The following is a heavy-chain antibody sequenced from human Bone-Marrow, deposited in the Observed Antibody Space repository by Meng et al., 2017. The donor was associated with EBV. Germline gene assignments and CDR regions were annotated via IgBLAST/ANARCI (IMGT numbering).Heavy chain of an antibody. Sequence: QRQRAGPVLLKPSETLSLTCTVSGGAIRSSSLYWGWIRQPPGKGLEWIGSIFYSGNTYYNPSLESRISISVDTSKNQFSLNLSSVTAADTAVYYCASQKGYYYGSGSYSPIDSWGQGSLVTVSS. D-gene: IGHD3-10*01. CDR2: IFYSGNT. J-gene: IGHJ4*02. V-gene: IGHV4-39*01. CDR1: GGAIRSSSLY. CDR3: ASQKGYYYGSGSYSPIDS.